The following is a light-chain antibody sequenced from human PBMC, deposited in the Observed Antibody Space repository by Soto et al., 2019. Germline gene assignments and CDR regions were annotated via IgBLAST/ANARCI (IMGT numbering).Light chain of an antibody. CDR3: QQHNQWPIT. V-gene: IGKV3D-15*01. CDR2: HVS. CDR1: QSVGNY. Sequence: EIVMTQSPATLSLSPGERATLSCRASQSVGNYLAWYQRKAGQAPRLLIYHVSTRATGIPARFSGSGSGTEFTLTINSLQSEDFAVYYCQQHNQWPITFGQGTRLEIK. J-gene: IGKJ5*01.